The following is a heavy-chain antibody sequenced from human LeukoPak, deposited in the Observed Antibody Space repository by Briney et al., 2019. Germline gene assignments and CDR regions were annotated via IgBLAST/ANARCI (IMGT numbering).Heavy chain of an antibody. CDR1: GFTFSSYA. D-gene: IGHD4-23*01. V-gene: IGHV3-64*01. J-gene: IGHJ3*02. CDR2: ISSNGGST. CDR3: ARSGYGGNSDAFDI. Sequence: GGSLRLSCAASGFTFSSYAMHWVRQAPGKGLEYVSAISSNGGSTYYANSVKSRFSISRDNSKNTLYLQMGSLRAEDMAVYYCARSGYGGNSDAFDIWGQGTMVTVSS.